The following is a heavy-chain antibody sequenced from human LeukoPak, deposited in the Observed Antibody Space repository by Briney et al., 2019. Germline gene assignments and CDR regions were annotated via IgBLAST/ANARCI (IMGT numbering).Heavy chain of an antibody. Sequence: ASVKVSCKASGYTFTSYGISWVRQAPGQGLEWMGGIIPIFGTANYAQKFQGRVTITADESTSTAYMELSSLRSEDTAVYYCARRITPRAFDIWGQGTMVTVSS. CDR2: IIPIFGTA. J-gene: IGHJ3*02. D-gene: IGHD2-15*01. CDR3: ARRITPRAFDI. CDR1: GYTFTSYG. V-gene: IGHV1-69*13.